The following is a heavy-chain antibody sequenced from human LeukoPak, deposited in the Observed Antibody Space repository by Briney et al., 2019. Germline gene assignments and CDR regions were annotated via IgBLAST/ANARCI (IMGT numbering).Heavy chain of an antibody. CDR1: GFTFRSYA. Sequence: GRSLRLSCAASGFTFRSYAMHWVRQAPGKGLEWVAVISYDGSNKYYADSVKGRFTISRDSSKNTLYLQMNSLRAEDTAVYYCARRGDDSTSYYHFDYWGQGTLVTVSS. CDR2: ISYDGSNK. D-gene: IGHD3-22*01. CDR3: ARRGDDSTSYYHFDY. V-gene: IGHV3-30-3*01. J-gene: IGHJ4*02.